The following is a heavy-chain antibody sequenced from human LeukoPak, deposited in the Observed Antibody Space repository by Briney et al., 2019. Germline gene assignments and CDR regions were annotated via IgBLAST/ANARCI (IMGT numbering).Heavy chain of an antibody. J-gene: IGHJ4*02. CDR1: GFTFDDYA. CDR2: STGSGGTT. V-gene: IGHV3-23*01. Sequence: GGSLRLSCAASGFTFDDYAMTWVRQAPGKGLEWVSASTGSGGTTYYADTVMGRFTISRDNAKNSLYLQMNSLRAEDTAVYYCARERPSYYDSSGHPLYYFDYWGQGTLVTVSS. D-gene: IGHD3-22*01. CDR3: ARERPSYYDSSGHPLYYFDY.